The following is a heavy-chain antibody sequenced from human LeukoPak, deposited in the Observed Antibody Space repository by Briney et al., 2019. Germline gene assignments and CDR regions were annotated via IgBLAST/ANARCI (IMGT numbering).Heavy chain of an antibody. Sequence: PGGSLRLSCAASGFTFSSYSMNWVRQAPWKGLEWVSSISSSSSYIYYADSVKGRFTISRDNAKNSLYLQMNSLRAGDTAVYYCARQPTPARGMDVWGQGTTVTVSS. CDR1: GFTFSSYS. CDR3: ARQPTPARGMDV. V-gene: IGHV3-21*01. CDR2: ISSSSSYI. J-gene: IGHJ6*02.